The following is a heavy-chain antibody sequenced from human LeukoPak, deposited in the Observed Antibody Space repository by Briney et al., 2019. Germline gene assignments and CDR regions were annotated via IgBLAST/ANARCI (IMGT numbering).Heavy chain of an antibody. V-gene: IGHV3-21*01. CDR2: ISSSSSYL. Sequence: KPGGSLRLSCAAPGFTFSSYSMNWVRQAPGKGLEWVSSISSSSSYLYYADSVKGRFTISRDNAKNSLYLQMNSLRAEDTAVYYCARGYSSSWLVPFDYWGQGTLVTVSS. CDR1: GFTFSSYS. D-gene: IGHD6-13*01. J-gene: IGHJ4*02. CDR3: ARGYSSSWLVPFDY.